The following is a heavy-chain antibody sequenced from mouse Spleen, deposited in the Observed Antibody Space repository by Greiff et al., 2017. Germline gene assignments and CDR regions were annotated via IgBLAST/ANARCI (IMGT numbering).Heavy chain of an antibody. J-gene: IGHJ3*01. CDR1: GYTFTDYY. D-gene: IGHD2-5*01. CDR3: AREGPYSNYVSWFAY. V-gene: IGHV1-77*01. Sequence: QVHVKQSGAELVKPGASVKISCKASGYTFTDYYINWVKQRPGQGLAWIGTIGPGSGSTYYNEKFKGKATLTADKSSSTAYMQLSSLTAEDSAVYFCAREGPYSNYVSWFAYWGQGTLVTVSA. CDR2: IGPGSGST.